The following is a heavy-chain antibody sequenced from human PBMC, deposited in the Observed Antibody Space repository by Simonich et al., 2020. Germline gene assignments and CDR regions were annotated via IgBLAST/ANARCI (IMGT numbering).Heavy chain of an antibody. Sequence: QVQLVQSGAEVKKPGASVKVSCKASGYTFTGYYMHWVRQAPGQGLEWMGWIKPNSGGTNEAQKFQGRVTMTRDTSISTAYMELSRLRSDDTAVYYCARNGLVGILKAFDIWGQGTMVTVSS. CDR2: IKPNSGGT. D-gene: IGHD2-21*01. J-gene: IGHJ3*02. CDR1: GYTFTGYY. V-gene: IGHV1-2*02. CDR3: ARNGLVGILKAFDI.